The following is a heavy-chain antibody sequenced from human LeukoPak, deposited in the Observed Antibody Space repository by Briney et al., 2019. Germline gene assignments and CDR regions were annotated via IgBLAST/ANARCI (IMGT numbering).Heavy chain of an antibody. Sequence: SETLSLTCTVSGGSISSSSYYWGWIRQPPGKGLEWIGSIYYSGSTYYNPSLKSRVTISVDTSKNQFSLKLSSVTAADTAVYYCARVSGRVAVAGTMSYGMDVWGQGTTVTVSS. D-gene: IGHD6-19*01. J-gene: IGHJ6*02. CDR3: ARVSGRVAVAGTMSYGMDV. V-gene: IGHV4-39*01. CDR2: IYYSGST. CDR1: GGSISSSSYY.